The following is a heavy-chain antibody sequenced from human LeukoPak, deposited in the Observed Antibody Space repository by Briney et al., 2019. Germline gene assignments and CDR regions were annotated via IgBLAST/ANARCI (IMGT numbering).Heavy chain of an antibody. D-gene: IGHD1-26*01. CDR1: GFTFSSYG. CDR2: IRYDGSNK. Sequence: PGGSLRLSCAASGFTFSSYGMHWVRQAPGKGLEWVAFIRYDGSNKYYADSVKGRFTTSRDNSKNTLYLQMNSLRAECTAVYYCARDGSYYGQYYFDYWGQGILVTVSS. CDR3: ARDGSYYGQYYFDY. J-gene: IGHJ4*02. V-gene: IGHV3-30*02.